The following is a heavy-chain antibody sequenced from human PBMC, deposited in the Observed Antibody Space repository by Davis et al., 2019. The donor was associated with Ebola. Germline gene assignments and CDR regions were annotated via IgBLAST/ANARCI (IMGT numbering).Heavy chain of an antibody. Sequence: ASVKVSCKASGFTFTSSAVQWVRQAPGQGLEWMGWISAYNGNTNYAQKLQGRVTMTTDTSTSTAYMELRSLKSDDTAVYYCARDLKAVAGSDYWGQGTLVTVSS. J-gene: IGHJ4*02. D-gene: IGHD6-19*01. V-gene: IGHV1-18*01. CDR2: ISAYNGNT. CDR1: GFTFTSSA. CDR3: ARDLKAVAGSDY.